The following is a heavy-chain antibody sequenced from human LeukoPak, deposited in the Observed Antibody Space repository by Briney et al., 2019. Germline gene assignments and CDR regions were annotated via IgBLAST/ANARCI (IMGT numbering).Heavy chain of an antibody. J-gene: IGHJ4*02. V-gene: IGHV4-4*02. CDR1: GGSISSSNW. D-gene: IGHD5-18*01. Sequence: ASGTLSLTCAVSGGSISSSNWWSWVRQPPGKGLEWIGEIYHSGSTNYNPSLKSRVTISVDKSKNQFSLKLSSVTAADTAVYYCARDGYSYGYGYFDYWGQGTLVFVSS. CDR3: ARDGYSYGYGYFDY. CDR2: IYHSGST.